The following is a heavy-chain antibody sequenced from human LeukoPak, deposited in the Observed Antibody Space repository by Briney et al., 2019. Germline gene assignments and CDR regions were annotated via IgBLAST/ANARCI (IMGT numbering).Heavy chain of an antibody. V-gene: IGHV4-4*07. CDR3: ARDPNSSSWWGTKSGFDP. Sequence: SETLSLTCTVSGGSISSYYWSWIRQPAGKGLEWIGRIYTSGSTNYNPSLKSRVTMSVDTSKNQFSLKLSSVTAADTAVYYCARDPNSSSWWGTKSGFDPWGQGTLVTVSS. CDR1: GGSISSYY. CDR2: IYTSGST. J-gene: IGHJ5*02. D-gene: IGHD6-13*01.